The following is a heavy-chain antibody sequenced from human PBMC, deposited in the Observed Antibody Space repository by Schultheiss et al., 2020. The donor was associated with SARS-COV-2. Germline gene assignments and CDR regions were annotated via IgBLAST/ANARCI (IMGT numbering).Heavy chain of an antibody. V-gene: IGHV3-48*04. CDR2: ISSSGSTI. D-gene: IGHD3-10*01. J-gene: IGHJ4*02. CDR1: GFTFSSYS. Sequence: GGSLRLSCAASGFTFSSYSMNWVRQAPGKGLEWVSYISSSGSTIYYADSVKGRFTISRDNAKNSLYLQMNSLRAEDTAVYYCARGGGYGSGSHFDYWGQGTLVTVSS. CDR3: ARGGGYGSGSHFDY.